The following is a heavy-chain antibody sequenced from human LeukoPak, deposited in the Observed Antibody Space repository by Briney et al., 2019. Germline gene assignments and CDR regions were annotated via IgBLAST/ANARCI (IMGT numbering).Heavy chain of an antibody. CDR1: GFTFSSYS. CDR3: ARESYSRFDY. V-gene: IGHV3-48*04. J-gene: IGHJ4*02. D-gene: IGHD3-10*01. CDR2: ISSSSSTI. Sequence: GGSLRLSCAASGFTFSSYSMNWVRQAPGKGLEWVSYISSSSSTIYYADSVKGRFTISRDNAKNSLYLQMNSLRAEDTAVYYCARESYSRFDYRGQGTLVTVSS.